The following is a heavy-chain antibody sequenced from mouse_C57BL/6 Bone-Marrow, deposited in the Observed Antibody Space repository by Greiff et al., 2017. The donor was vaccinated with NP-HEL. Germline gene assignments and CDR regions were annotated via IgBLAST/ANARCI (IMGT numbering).Heavy chain of an antibody. Sequence: EVQGVESVAELVRPGASVKLSCTASGFNIKNTYMHWVKQRPEQGLEWIGRIDPANGNTKYAPKFQGKATITADTSSNTAYLQLSSLTSEDTAIYYCARSYYSNYYAMDYWGQGTSVTVSS. V-gene: IGHV14-3*01. CDR1: GFNIKNTY. J-gene: IGHJ4*01. D-gene: IGHD2-5*01. CDR2: IDPANGNT. CDR3: ARSYYSNYYAMDY.